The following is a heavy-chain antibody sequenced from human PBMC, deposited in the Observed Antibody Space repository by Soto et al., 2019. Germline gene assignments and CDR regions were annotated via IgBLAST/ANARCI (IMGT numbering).Heavy chain of an antibody. V-gene: IGHV3-30-3*01. J-gene: IGHJ6*02. CDR3: ARVKQPQYYYYYGMDV. CDR1: GFTFSSYA. D-gene: IGHD6-13*01. CDR2: ISYDGSNK. Sequence: PVGSLRLSCAASGFTFSSYAMHWVRQAPGKGLEWVAVISYDGSNKYYADSVKGRFTISRDNSKNTLYLQMNSLRAEDTAVYYCARVKQPQYYYYYGMDVWGQGTTVTVSS.